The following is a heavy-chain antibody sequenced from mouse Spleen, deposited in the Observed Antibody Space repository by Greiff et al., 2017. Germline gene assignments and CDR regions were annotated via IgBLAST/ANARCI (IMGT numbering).Heavy chain of an antibody. V-gene: IGHV1-55*01. D-gene: IGHD1-1*01. CDR1: GYTFTSYW. J-gene: IGHJ4*01. CDR2: IYPGSGST. Sequence: QVQLKQPGAELVKPGASVKMSCKASGYTFTSYWITWVKQRPGQGLEWIGDIYPGSGSTNYNEKFKSKATLTVDTSSSTAYMQLSSLTSEDSAVYYCARSYGSSYDAMDYWGQGTSVTVSS. CDR3: ARSYGSSYDAMDY.